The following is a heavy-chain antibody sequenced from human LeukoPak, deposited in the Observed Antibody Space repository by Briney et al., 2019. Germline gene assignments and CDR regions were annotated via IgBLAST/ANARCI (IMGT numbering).Heavy chain of an antibody. J-gene: IGHJ4*02. CDR3: ARPRDGYNYVSELRWDY. Sequence: SETLSLTCTVSGGSISSSSYYWGWIRQPPGRGLEWIVSIYYSGSTYYNPSLKSRVTISVDTSKNQFSLKLSSVTAADTAVFYCARPRDGYNYVSELRWDYWGQGTLVTVSS. CDR2: IYYSGST. D-gene: IGHD5-24*01. CDR1: GGSISSSSYY. V-gene: IGHV4-39*01.